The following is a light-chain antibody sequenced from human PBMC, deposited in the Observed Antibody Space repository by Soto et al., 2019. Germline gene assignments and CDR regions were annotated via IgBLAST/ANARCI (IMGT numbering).Light chain of an antibody. CDR2: KDN. CDR1: MSNIGRNT. J-gene: IGLJ2*01. Sequence: QSVLTQPPSTSGAPGQRVTIYCSGSMSNIGRNTVNWYQQLPGTAPKVLMYKDNRRPSGVPDRFSGSKSGTSASLAISGLQAEDESDYYCSSYARNRDILFGGGTKLTVL. CDR3: SSYARNRDIL. V-gene: IGLV1-44*01.